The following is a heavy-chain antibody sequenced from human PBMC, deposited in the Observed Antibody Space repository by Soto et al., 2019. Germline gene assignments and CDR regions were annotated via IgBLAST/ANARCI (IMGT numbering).Heavy chain of an antibody. Sequence: SETLSLTCAVYGGSFSGYYWSWIRQPPGKGLEWIGEINHSGSTNYSPSLKSRVTISIDTSKNQFSLKLTSLTAADTAVYYCARDLNREQRGFDCWGRGARVTVSS. CDR1: GGSFSGYY. CDR2: INHSGST. CDR3: ARDLNREQRGFDC. V-gene: IGHV4-34*01. D-gene: IGHD6-25*01. J-gene: IGHJ4*02.